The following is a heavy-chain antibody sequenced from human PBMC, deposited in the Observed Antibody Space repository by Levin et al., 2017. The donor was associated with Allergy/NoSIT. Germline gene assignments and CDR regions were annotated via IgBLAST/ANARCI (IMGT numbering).Heavy chain of an antibody. CDR3: TTDYGRGFFGT. J-gene: IGHJ5*01. CDR1: GFIFSNVW. D-gene: IGHD3-10*01. Sequence: PGESLKISCAASGFIFSNVWMNWVRQAPGKGLQWVGLIKTKSDGGTTDYAAPVKGRFTISRDDSKTTVYLQMNSLKCDDAGVYYCTTDYGRGFFGTWGHGTLVTVSS. CDR2: IKTKSDGGTT. V-gene: IGHV3-15*01.